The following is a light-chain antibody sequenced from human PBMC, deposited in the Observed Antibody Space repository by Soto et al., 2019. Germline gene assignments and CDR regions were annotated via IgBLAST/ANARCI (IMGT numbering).Light chain of an antibody. CDR2: EVS. J-gene: IGLJ1*01. CDR3: FSYTSSGSDV. CDR1: SRDVGDYTY. Sequence: QSPLTQPASVSVSPGQSITISCTGTSRDVGDYTYVSWDQQHPGKAPKLMIYEVSNQPSGDSNRFSGSKSGNTASLTISGLQADDDTDYYCFSYTSSGSDVFGTGTKATVL. V-gene: IGLV2-14*01.